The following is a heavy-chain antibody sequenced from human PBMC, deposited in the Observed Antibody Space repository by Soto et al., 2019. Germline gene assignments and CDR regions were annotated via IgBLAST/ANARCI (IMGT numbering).Heavy chain of an antibody. J-gene: IGHJ5*02. CDR1: GFTFSSYG. V-gene: IGHV3-33*01. Sequence: QVQLVESGGGVVQPGRSLRLSCAASGFTFSSYGMHWVRQAPGKGLEWVAVIWYDGSNKYYADSVKGRFTISRDNSKNTLYLQMNSQRAEDTAVYYCARDGVRYSSSENWFDPWGQGTLVTVSS. CDR2: IWYDGSNK. D-gene: IGHD6-13*01. CDR3: ARDGVRYSSSENWFDP.